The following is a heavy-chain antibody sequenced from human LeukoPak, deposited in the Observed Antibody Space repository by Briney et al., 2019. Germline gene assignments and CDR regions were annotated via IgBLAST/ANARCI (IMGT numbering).Heavy chain of an antibody. D-gene: IGHD1-26*01. J-gene: IGHJ1*01. Sequence: GGSLRLSCAASGFTFSSYSMNWVRQAPGKGLEWVSSISSSSSYIYYADSVKGRFTISRDNSKNTLYLQMNSLRAEDTAVYYCARDLVGATRAEYFQHWGQGTLVTVSS. CDR3: ARDLVGATRAEYFQH. CDR2: ISSSSSYI. V-gene: IGHV3-21*01. CDR1: GFTFSSYS.